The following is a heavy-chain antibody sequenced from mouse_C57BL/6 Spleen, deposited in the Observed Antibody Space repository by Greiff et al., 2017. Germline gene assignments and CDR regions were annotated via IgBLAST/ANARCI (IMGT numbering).Heavy chain of an antibody. CDR1: GYTFTSYW. CDR2: IDPSDSET. CDR3: ARWGYGSSHYFDY. J-gene: IGHJ2*01. V-gene: IGHV1-52*01. D-gene: IGHD1-1*01. Sequence: VQLQQPGAELVRPGSSVKLSCKASGYTFTSYWMHWVKQRPIQGLEWIGNIDPSDSETHYNQKFKDKATLTVDKSSSTAYMQLSSLTSEDSAVYYCARWGYGSSHYFDYWGQGTTLTVSS.